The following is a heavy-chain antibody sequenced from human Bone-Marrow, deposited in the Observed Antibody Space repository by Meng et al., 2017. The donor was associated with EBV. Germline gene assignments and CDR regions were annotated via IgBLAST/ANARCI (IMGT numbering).Heavy chain of an antibody. CDR2: LIPMSGAP. CDR1: GGTFNSDA. D-gene: IGHD3-10*01. Sequence: VQGVQCGAEVKKPGSSGKVSCWTSGGTFNSDAVSWARQAPGQGLEWMGGLIPMSGAPHYAQKFQGRVTITADESTSTHYMDLSNLRSDDTAMYYCASESGRGFTPDYWGQGTLVTVSS. J-gene: IGHJ4*02. CDR3: ASESGRGFTPDY. V-gene: IGHV1-69*01.